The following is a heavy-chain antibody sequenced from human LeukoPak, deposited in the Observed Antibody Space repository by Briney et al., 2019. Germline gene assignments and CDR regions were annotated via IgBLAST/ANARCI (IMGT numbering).Heavy chain of an antibody. Sequence: SETLSLTCTVSGGSISSSSYYWGWIRQPPGKGLEWIGSIYYSGSTYYNPSLKSRVTISVDTSKNQFSLKLSSVTAADTAVYYCARESYLEYFQHWGQGTLVTVSS. V-gene: IGHV4-39*07. CDR1: GGSISSSSYY. CDR3: ARESYLEYFQH. J-gene: IGHJ1*01. D-gene: IGHD1-26*01. CDR2: IYYSGST.